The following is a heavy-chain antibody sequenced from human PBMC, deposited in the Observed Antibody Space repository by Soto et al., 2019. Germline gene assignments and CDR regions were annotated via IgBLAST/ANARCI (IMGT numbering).Heavy chain of an antibody. D-gene: IGHD6-13*01. V-gene: IGHV3-30*18. J-gene: IGHJ4*02. Sequence: QVQLVESGGGVVQPGRSLRLSCAASGFTFSSYGMHWVRQAPGKGLEWVAVISYDGSNKYYADSVKGRFTISRDNSKNTLYLQMNSLRAEDTAVYYCANEDSRAFDYWGQGTLVTVSS. CDR1: GFTFSSYG. CDR3: ANEDSRAFDY. CDR2: ISYDGSNK.